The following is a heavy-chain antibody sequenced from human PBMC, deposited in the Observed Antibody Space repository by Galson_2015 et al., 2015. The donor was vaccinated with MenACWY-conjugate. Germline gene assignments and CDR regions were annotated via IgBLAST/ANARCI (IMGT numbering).Heavy chain of an antibody. Sequence: FLRLSCAASGFTFDSYRMSWVRQAPGKRLEWVTNINRDGGGSYYASSVKGRFTISKDNAENSLYLQMNSLRAEDTAIYYCARIIHDGLDYWGQGTLVTVSS. J-gene: IGHJ4*02. V-gene: IGHV3-7*02. CDR2: INRDGGGS. CDR1: GFTFDSYR. CDR3: ARIIHDGLDY. D-gene: IGHD1-1*01.